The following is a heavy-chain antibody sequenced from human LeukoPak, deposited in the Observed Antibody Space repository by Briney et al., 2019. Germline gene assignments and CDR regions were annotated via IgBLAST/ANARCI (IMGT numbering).Heavy chain of an antibody. D-gene: IGHD3-22*01. V-gene: IGHV1-8*01. J-gene: IGHJ3*02. CDR2: MNPNSGNT. Sequence: ASVKVSCKASGYTFTSYDINWVRQATGQGLEWMGWMNPNSGNTGYAQKFQGRVTMTRNTSISTAYMEPSSLRSEDTAVYYCARGHPVVITDFDIWGQGTMVTVSS. CDR1: GYTFTSYD. CDR3: ARGHPVVITDFDI.